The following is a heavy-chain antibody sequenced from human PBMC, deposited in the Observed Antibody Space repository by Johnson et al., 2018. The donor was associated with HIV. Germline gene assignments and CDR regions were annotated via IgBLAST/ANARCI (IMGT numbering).Heavy chain of an antibody. CDR2: ISSSGSTI. V-gene: IGHV3-48*01. Sequence: VQVVESGGGVVQPGRSLTLSCAASGFTLSNYGMHWIRQAPGKGLEWVSYISSSGSTIYYADSVKGRFTISRDNSKNTLYLQMNSLRAEDTAVFYCARAIVVDDDAFDIWGQGTMVTVSS. CDR3: ARAIVVDDDAFDI. J-gene: IGHJ3*02. D-gene: IGHD3-22*01. CDR1: GFTLSNYG.